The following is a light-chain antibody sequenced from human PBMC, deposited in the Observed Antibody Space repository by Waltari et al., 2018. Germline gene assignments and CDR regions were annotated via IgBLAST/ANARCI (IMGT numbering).Light chain of an antibody. CDR2: KDS. CDR1: ALPNQY. J-gene: IGLJ3*02. CDR3: QSADSSGKYVL. Sequence: PSVSVSPGQTARITCSGDALPNQYAHWYQQKPGQAPVVVISKDSARPSGIPERFSGSSSGTTVTLTISGVQAEEEADYYCQSADSSGKYVLFGGGTKLTVL. V-gene: IGLV3-25*01.